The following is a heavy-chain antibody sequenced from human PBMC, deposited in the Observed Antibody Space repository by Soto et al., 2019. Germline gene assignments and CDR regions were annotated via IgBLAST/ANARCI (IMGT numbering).Heavy chain of an antibody. CDR2: LIPVFCSP. D-gene: IGHD5-18*01. J-gene: IGHJ6*02. V-gene: IGHV1-69*01. CDR3: TRVLGYTFEPGKTRYYAMDV. CDR1: GGTFSKDA. Sequence: QVQLVQSGAEVKKPGSSVTVSCKTSGGTFSKDAINWVRQAPGQGLEWMGLLIPVFCSPIYEQKFQGRIRITAVEHTSTAFMDLTNLRSEDTAVYYCTRVLGYTFEPGKTRYYAMDVWGQGTTVSVSS.